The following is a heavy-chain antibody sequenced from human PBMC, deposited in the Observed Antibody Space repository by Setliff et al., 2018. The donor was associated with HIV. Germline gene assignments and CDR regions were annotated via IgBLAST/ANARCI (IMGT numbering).Heavy chain of an antibody. CDR3: ARTRYYYDSSDRYWVIDS. V-gene: IGHV4-59*01. D-gene: IGHD3-22*01. CDR1: GVSINTYY. J-gene: IGHJ5*01. CDR2: IYNGGNT. Sequence: SETLSLTCSVSGVSINTYYWSWIRQPPGKGLEWFGYIYNGGNTNYNPSLESRVSMSLDTSKNQFSLKLTSVTAADTAAYFCARTRYYYDSSDRYWVIDSWGPRTPVT.